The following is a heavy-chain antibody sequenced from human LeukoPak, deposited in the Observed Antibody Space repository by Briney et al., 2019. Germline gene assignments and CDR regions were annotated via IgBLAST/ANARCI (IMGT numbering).Heavy chain of an antibody. CDR1: GGSISSSSYY. CDR2: IYYSGST. V-gene: IGHV4-39*02. Sequence: SETLSLTCTVSGGSISSSSYYWGWIRQPPGKGLEWIGSIYYSGSTYYNPSLKSRVTISVDTSKNQFSLKLSSVTAADTAVYYCARDILGWFDPWGQGTLVTVSS. CDR3: ARDILGWFDP. J-gene: IGHJ5*02.